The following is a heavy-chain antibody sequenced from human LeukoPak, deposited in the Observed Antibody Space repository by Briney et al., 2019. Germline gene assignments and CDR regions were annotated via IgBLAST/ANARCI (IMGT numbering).Heavy chain of an antibody. D-gene: IGHD6-13*01. CDR1: GGSISSYY. Sequence: SETLSLTCTVSGGSISSYYWSWIRQPPGKGLEWIGYIYYSGSTNYNPSLESRATISVDTSKNQFSLKLTSVTAADTAVYYCARISSSNWYNERGAFDVWGQGTMVTVSS. CDR2: IYYSGST. J-gene: IGHJ3*01. CDR3: ARISSSNWYNERGAFDV. V-gene: IGHV4-59*01.